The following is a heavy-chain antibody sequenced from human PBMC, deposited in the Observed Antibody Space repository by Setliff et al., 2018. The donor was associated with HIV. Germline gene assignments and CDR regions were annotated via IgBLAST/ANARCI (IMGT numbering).Heavy chain of an antibody. CDR3: ARDAEPVLQWFGESPKHDAFDI. CDR1: GGTFSSYA. V-gene: IGHV1-69*13. CDR2: IIPIFGTA. J-gene: IGHJ3*02. D-gene: IGHD3-10*01. Sequence: SVKVSCKASGGTFSSYAISWVRQAPGQGLEWMGGIIPIFGTANYAQKFQGRVTITADESTSTAYMELSSLRSEDTAVYYCARDAEPVLQWFGESPKHDAFDIWGQGTMVTVSS.